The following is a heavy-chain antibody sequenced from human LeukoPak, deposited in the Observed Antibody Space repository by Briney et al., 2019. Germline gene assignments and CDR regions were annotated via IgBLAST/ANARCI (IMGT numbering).Heavy chain of an antibody. CDR2: ISSSGTTI. CDR3: AKDGGLWVSAHWGDS. Sequence: GGSLPLSCAASGFTFSDYYMSWIRQAPGKGLEWVSYISSSGTTIYYADSVKGRFTISRDNAKSSLYLQMNSLRAEHTAVFYCAKDGGLWVSAHWGDSWGRGTLVTVSS. D-gene: IGHD7-27*01. J-gene: IGHJ4*02. CDR1: GFTFSDYY. V-gene: IGHV3-11*01.